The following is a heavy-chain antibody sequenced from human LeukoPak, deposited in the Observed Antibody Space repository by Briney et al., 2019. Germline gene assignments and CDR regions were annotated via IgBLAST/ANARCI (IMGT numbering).Heavy chain of an antibody. V-gene: IGHV3-48*01. Sequence: GGSLRLSCAASGFTFSSYNMNWVRQAPGKGLEWVSYVSRSSSTIYYADSVKGRFTISRDNSKNTLYLQMNSLRAEDTAVYYCAKDSEAMGATADDYWGQGTLVTVSS. CDR2: VSRSSSTI. D-gene: IGHD1-26*01. J-gene: IGHJ4*02. CDR1: GFTFSSYN. CDR3: AKDSEAMGATADDY.